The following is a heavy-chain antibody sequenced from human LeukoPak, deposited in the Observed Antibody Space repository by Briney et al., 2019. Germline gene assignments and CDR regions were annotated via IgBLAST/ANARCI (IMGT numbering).Heavy chain of an antibody. CDR3: AKRRGLELLYYYYMDI. D-gene: IGHD1-7*01. CDR2: SGSGGST. J-gene: IGHJ6*03. V-gene: IGHV3-23*01. Sequence: GGSLRLSCAASGFTFSSYAMTWLRQAPGKGLEWVSASGSGGSTYYADSVKGRFTISRDNSKNTLFLQMNSLRAEDTAVYYCAKRRGLELLYYYYMDIWGKGTTVTVSS. CDR1: GFTFSSYA.